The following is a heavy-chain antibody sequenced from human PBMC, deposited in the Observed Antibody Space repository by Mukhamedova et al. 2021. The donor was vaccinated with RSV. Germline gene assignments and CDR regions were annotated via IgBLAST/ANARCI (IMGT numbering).Heavy chain of an antibody. Sequence: VSAIGTAGDTYYPGSVEGRFTISRENAKNSLYLQMNSLRAGDTAVYYCARGWGHYGGNNYYFDYWGQGTLVTVSS. V-gene: IGHV3-13*01. J-gene: IGHJ4*02. CDR2: IGTAGDT. CDR3: ARGWGHYGGNNYYFDY. D-gene: IGHD4-23*01.